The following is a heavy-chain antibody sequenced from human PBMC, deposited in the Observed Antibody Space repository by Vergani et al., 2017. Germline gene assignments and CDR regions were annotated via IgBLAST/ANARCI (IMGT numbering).Heavy chain of an antibody. V-gene: IGHV3-48*01. CDR1: GFTFSSYS. Sequence: EVQLVESGGGLVQPGGSLRLSCAASGFTFSSYSMNWVRQAPGKGLEWVSYISSSSSTIYYADSVKGRFTISRDNAKNSLYLQMNSLRAEDTAVYYCARDLIRYCSSTSCYYGYYYYGMDVWGQGTTVTVSS. J-gene: IGHJ6*02. CDR3: ARDLIRYCSSTSCYYGYYYYGMDV. CDR2: ISSSSSTI. D-gene: IGHD2-2*01.